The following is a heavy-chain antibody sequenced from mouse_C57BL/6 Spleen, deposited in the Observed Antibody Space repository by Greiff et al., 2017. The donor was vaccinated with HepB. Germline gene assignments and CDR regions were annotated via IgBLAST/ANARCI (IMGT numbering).Heavy chain of an antibody. Sequence: VQLQESGPGLVQPSQSLSITCTVSGFSLTSYGVHWVRQSPGKGLEWLGVIWRGGSTDYNAAFMSRLSITKDNSKSQVFFKMNSLQADDAAIYYCAKWGDRKAYAMDYWGQGTSVTVSS. V-gene: IGHV2-5*01. CDR3: AKWGDRKAYAMDY. CDR2: IWRGGST. CDR1: GFSLTSYG. J-gene: IGHJ4*01.